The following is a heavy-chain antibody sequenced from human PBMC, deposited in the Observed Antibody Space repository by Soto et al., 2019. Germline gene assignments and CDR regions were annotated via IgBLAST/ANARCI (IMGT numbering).Heavy chain of an antibody. V-gene: IGHV3-23*01. CDR1: GFSFSSYA. J-gene: IGHJ4*02. CDR3: AKVKSGDYESDY. CDR2: ISDSGGST. Sequence: EVQLLESGGGLVQPGGSLRLSCAASGFSFSSYAMSWVRQAPGKGLEWVSAISDSGGSTYYADSVKGRFTISRDNSKNTLYLQMNSLRAEDTAVYYGAKVKSGDYESDYWGQGTLVTVSS. D-gene: IGHD4-17*01.